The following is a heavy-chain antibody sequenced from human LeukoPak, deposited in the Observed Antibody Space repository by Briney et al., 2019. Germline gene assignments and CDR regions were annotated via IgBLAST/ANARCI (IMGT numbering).Heavy chain of an antibody. CDR2: IKSKTDGGTT. J-gene: IGHJ4*02. V-gene: IGHV3-15*01. CDR1: GFTFSNAW. CDR3: TTGSYGDSREYYFDY. D-gene: IGHD4-17*01. Sequence: GGSLRLSCAASGFTFSNAWMSWVRQAPGKGREWVGRIKSKTDGGTTDYAAPVKGRFTISRDDSKNTLYLQMNSLKTEDTAVYYCTTGSYGDSREYYFDYWGQGTLVTVSS.